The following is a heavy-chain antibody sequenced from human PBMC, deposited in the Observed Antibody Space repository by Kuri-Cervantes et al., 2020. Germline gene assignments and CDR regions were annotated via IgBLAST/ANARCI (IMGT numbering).Heavy chain of an antibody. V-gene: IGHV3-9*01. CDR2: ISWNSGSI. CDR1: GFGFDNYA. J-gene: IGHJ3*02. Sequence: GGSLRLSCAASGFGFDNYAMHWVRQAPGKGLEWVSGISWNSGSIGYADSVKGRFTISRDNAKNSLYLQMNSLRAEDTALYYCAKAPKDASAFDIWGQGTMVTVSS. CDR3: AKAPKDASAFDI.